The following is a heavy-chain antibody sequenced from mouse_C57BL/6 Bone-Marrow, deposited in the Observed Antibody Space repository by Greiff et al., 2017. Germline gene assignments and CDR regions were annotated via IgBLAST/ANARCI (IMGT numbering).Heavy chain of an antibody. CDR2: IYPGSGNT. V-gene: IGHV1-66*01. CDR3: ARCGDYDELLAMDY. D-gene: IGHD2-4*01. CDR1: GYSFTSYY. J-gene: IGHJ4*01. Sequence: QVQLQQSGPELVKPGASVKISCKASGYSFTSYYIHWVKQRPGQGLEWIGWIYPGSGNTKYNEKFKGKGTLTADTSSSTAYMQLSSRTSEDAAVDYCARCGDYDELLAMDYWGQGTSVTVSS.